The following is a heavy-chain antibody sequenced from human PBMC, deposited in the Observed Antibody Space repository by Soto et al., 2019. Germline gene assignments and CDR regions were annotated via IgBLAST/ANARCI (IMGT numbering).Heavy chain of an antibody. CDR1: GFSLSASGVG. CDR2: IYWDDAK. J-gene: IGHJ4*02. Sequence: QITLKESGPTLVKPTQTLTLTCTFSGFSLSASGVGVGWIRQPPGKALEWLAIIYWDDAKHYSPSLKSSLTNTKDTPKNQVVLKMAKMDPGEKATYYCAHKGGGDRILDYWGQGTLVTVSS. CDR3: AHKGGGDRILDY. D-gene: IGHD3-16*01. V-gene: IGHV2-5*02.